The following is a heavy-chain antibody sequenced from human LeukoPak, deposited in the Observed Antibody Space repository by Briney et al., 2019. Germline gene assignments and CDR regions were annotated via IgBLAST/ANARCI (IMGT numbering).Heavy chain of an antibody. Sequence: SVKVSCKASGGTFSSYAISWVRQAPGQGLEWMGGIIPIFGTANYAQKFQGRVTITTDESTGTAYMELSSLRSEDTAVYYCARALHTMDPFDYWGQGTLVTVSS. CDR3: ARALHTMDPFDY. CDR2: IIPIFGTA. CDR1: GGTFSSYA. J-gene: IGHJ4*02. D-gene: IGHD5-24*01. V-gene: IGHV1-69*05.